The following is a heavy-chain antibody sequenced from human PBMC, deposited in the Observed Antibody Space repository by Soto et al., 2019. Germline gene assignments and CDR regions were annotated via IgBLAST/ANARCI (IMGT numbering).Heavy chain of an antibody. V-gene: IGHV4-30-4*01. CDR1: GASISSGDYY. D-gene: IGHD3-3*01. CDR2: IYYSGST. Sequence: PSETLSLTCTVSGASISSGDYYWSWIRQPPGKGLEWIGCIYYSGSTYYNPSLRSRVTISVDTSKNQFSLKLSSVTAADTAVYYCARCTRFLSGYYGVDYWGQGTLVTVSS. J-gene: IGHJ4*02. CDR3: ARCTRFLSGYYGVDY.